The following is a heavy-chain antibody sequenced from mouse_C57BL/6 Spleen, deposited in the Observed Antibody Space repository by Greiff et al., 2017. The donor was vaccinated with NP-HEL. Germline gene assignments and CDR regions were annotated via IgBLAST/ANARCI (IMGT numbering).Heavy chain of an antibody. J-gene: IGHJ4*01. CDR1: GYAFSSYW. V-gene: IGHV1-80*01. CDR2: IYPGDGDT. D-gene: IGHD2-5*01. Sequence: LQESGAELVKPGASVKISCKASGYAFSSYWMNWVKQRPGKGLEWIGQIYPGDGDTNYNGKFKGKATLTADESSSTAYMQLSSLTSEDSAVYFCARRGSNYSYYAMDYWGQGTSVTVSS. CDR3: ARRGSNYSYYAMDY.